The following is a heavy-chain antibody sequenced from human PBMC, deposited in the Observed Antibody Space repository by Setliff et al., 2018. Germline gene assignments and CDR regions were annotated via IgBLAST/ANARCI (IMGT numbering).Heavy chain of an antibody. CDR3: ARDTYIGDFWSGYYIQGQFDP. V-gene: IGHV1-3*01. Sequence: ASVKVSCKASGYTFTNHAMRWVRQAPGQRLEWMGWINAGNGNTKYSQKFQGRVTITRDTSASTAYMELSSLRSEDTAVYYCARDTYIGDFWSGYYIQGQFDPWGQGTLGTVS. D-gene: IGHD3-3*01. CDR1: GYTFTNHA. CDR2: INAGNGNT. J-gene: IGHJ5*02.